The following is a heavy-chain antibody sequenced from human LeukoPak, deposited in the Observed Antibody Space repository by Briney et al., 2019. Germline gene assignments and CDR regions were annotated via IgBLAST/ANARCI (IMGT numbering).Heavy chain of an antibody. CDR2: IIPILGIA. D-gene: IGHD2-21*02. CDR3: ARSVGIVVVTAMPYFDY. V-gene: IGHV1-69*04. CDR1: GGTFSSYA. Sequence: VASVTVSCKASGGTFSSYAISWERQAPGQGLEWMGRIIPILGIANYAQKFQGRVTITADKSTSTAYMELSSLRSEDTAVYYCARSVGIVVVTAMPYFDYWGQGTLVTVSS. J-gene: IGHJ4*02.